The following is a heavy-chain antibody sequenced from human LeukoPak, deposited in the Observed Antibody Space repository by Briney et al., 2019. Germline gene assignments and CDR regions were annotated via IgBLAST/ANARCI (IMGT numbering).Heavy chain of an antibody. CDR3: ARDLGILWKLAYS. CDR1: GFTFNDHP. CDR2: ISYDGLNK. Sequence: GGSLRLSCAASGFTFNDHPMHWIRLAPHKGLEWVAVISYDGLNKYYSHSAKDRFTVPRDNVNNILYLQMNRLRTEDTAAYYCARDLGILWKLAYSWGQGTLVTVSS. D-gene: IGHD1-1*01. V-gene: IGHV3-30-3*01. J-gene: IGHJ4*02.